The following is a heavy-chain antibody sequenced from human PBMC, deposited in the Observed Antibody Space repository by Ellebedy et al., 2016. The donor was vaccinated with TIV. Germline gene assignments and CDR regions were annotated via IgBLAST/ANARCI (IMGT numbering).Heavy chain of an antibody. CDR1: GDTFSTYA. Sequence: SVKVSCXASGDTFSTYAISWVRQAPGQGLEWMGGIIPVFDTSKYAQQFQGRVTITAAESTSTAYLELNRLRSDDTAVYYCARELDLRQLDLQTGYYYYAMDVWGQGTTVTVSS. CDR2: IIPVFDTS. V-gene: IGHV1-69*13. J-gene: IGHJ6*02. CDR3: ARELDLRQLDLQTGYYYYAMDV. D-gene: IGHD1-1*01.